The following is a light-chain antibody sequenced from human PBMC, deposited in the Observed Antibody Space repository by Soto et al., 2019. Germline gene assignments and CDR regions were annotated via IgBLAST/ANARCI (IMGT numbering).Light chain of an antibody. CDR1: RSVSSSY. J-gene: IGKJ1*01. CDR3: QQYGSSPGT. V-gene: IGKV3-20*01. Sequence: EIALTQSPGTLSLSPGDRATLSCRASRSVSSSYLAWYQQKPGQAPRLLIYGASSRATGIPDRFSGSGSGTDFTLTISRLEPEDFAVYYCQQYGSSPGTFGQGTKVDIK. CDR2: GAS.